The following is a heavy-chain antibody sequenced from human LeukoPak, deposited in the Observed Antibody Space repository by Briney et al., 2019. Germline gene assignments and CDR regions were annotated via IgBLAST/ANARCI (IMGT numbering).Heavy chain of an antibody. CDR1: GYTLTELS. CDR3: ATDLGYYDSSGYYSY. CDR2: FDPEDGET. V-gene: IGHV1-24*01. D-gene: IGHD3-22*01. J-gene: IGHJ4*02. Sequence: ASVKVSCKVSGYTLTELSMHWVRQAPGEGLEWMGGFDPEDGETIYAQKFQGRVTMTEDTSTDTAYMELSSLRSEDTAVYYCATDLGYYDSSGYYSYWGQGTLVTVSS.